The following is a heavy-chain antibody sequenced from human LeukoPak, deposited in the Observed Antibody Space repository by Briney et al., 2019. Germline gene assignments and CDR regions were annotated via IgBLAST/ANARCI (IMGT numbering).Heavy chain of an antibody. CDR3: AKGAPSSSSIFDF. CDR2: VSGSGADT. J-gene: IGHJ4*02. CDR1: GFTVSSNY. D-gene: IGHD6-6*01. Sequence: GGSLRLSCAASGFTVSSNYMSWVRQAPGRGLEWVSAVSGSGADTFYRDSVKGRFTISRDNPKNTLYLQLSSLRPDDTAVYYCAKGAPSSSSIFDFWGQGTLVTVSS. V-gene: IGHV3-23*01.